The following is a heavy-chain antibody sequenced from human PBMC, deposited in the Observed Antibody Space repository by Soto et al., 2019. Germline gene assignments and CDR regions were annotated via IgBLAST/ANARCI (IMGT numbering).Heavy chain of an antibody. J-gene: IGHJ4*02. V-gene: IGHV3-30*18. CDR3: AKNSGYSYGFPFEY. Sequence: QVQLVESGGGVVQPGRSLRLSCAASGFTFSSYGMHWVRQAPGKGLEWVALISYDGSNKYYADSVKGRFTISRDNSKNTLYLQMNNLRAEDTAVYYCAKNSGYSYGFPFEYRGQGTLVTVSS. D-gene: IGHD5-18*01. CDR2: ISYDGSNK. CDR1: GFTFSSYG.